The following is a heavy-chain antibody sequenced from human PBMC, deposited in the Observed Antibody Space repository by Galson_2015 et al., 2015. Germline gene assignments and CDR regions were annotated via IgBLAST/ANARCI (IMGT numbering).Heavy chain of an antibody. Sequence: SLRLSCAVSGFTFRTYAMSWVRQAPGQGLEWVSTISSSGGATYYADSVKGRFTISRDNAKNTLYLQMNSLRAEDTAVYYCARAIAGAAHFDGMDVWGQGTTVTVSS. CDR3: ARAIAGAAHFDGMDV. V-gene: IGHV3-23*01. CDR1: GFTFRTYA. D-gene: IGHD6-13*01. J-gene: IGHJ6*02. CDR2: ISSSGGAT.